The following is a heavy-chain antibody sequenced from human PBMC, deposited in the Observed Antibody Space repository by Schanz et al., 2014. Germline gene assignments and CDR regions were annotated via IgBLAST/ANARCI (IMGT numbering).Heavy chain of an antibody. CDR1: GHSFTDYA. J-gene: IGHJ4*02. CDR2: INPSGGST. V-gene: IGHV1-46*01. D-gene: IGHD6-13*01. CDR3: ARDGEAAAGCDY. Sequence: QVQLVQSGVEVKRPGASVRVSCKASGHSFTDYAIHWVRQAPGQGLEWMGIINPSGGSTNYAQKFQGRITMTRDTSTSTVYMELSSLRSEDTAVYYCARDGEAAAGCDYWGQGTLVTVSS.